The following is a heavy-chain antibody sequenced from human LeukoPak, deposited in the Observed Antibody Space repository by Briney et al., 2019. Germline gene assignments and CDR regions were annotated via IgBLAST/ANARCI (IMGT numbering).Heavy chain of an antibody. CDR2: IYPGDSAT. CDR3: ARPRYRSSLAFDY. V-gene: IGHV5-51*01. J-gene: IGHJ4*02. CDR1: GNTFPTSL. Sequence: GESLKISCRDSGNTFPTSLIVWVRQMPGKGLEWMGVIYPGDSATTYSPSFQGQVTFSVDKSSRTAYLQWSSLRASDTAIYYCARPRYRSSLAFDYWGQGTPVTVSS. D-gene: IGHD2-15*01.